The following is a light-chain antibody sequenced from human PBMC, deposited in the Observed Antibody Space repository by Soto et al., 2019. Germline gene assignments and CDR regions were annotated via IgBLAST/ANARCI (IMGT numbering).Light chain of an antibody. J-gene: IGLJ1*01. CDR1: SSDVGDYNY. Sequence: QSVLTQPASVSGSPGQSITISCTGTSSDVGDYNYISWYQQHPGKAPKLMIYEVSNRPSGVSNRFSGSKSGNTASLTISGLQADDEADYYCSSYTSSSTLYVFGTGTKVTV. CDR2: EVS. CDR3: SSYTSSSTLYV. V-gene: IGLV2-14*01.